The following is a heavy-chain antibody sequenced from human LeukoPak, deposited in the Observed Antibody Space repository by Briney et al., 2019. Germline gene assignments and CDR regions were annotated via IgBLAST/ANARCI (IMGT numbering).Heavy chain of an antibody. D-gene: IGHD6-13*01. J-gene: IGHJ4*02. CDR2: IYYSGST. CDR3: ARVSPHSIAATSRYYFDY. V-gene: IGHV4-59*01. CDR1: GGSISSYY. Sequence: SETLSLTCTVSGGSISSYYWSWIRQPPGKGLEWVGYIYYSGSTNYNPSLKCRVTISVDTSKNQFSLKLSSVTAADTAVYYCARVSPHSIAATSRYYFDYWGQGTLVTVSS.